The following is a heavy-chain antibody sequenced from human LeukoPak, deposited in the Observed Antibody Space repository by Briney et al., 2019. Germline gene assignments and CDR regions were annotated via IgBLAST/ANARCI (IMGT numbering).Heavy chain of an antibody. Sequence: NPSETLSLTCTVSGGSISSSSYYWGWIRQPPGKGLEWIGSIYYSGSTYYNPSLKSRVTISVDTSKNQFSLKLSSVTAADTAVYYCARVGQWLALDAFDIWGQGTMVTVSS. J-gene: IGHJ3*02. CDR1: GGSISSSSYY. CDR3: ARVGQWLALDAFDI. V-gene: IGHV4-39*07. CDR2: IYYSGST. D-gene: IGHD6-19*01.